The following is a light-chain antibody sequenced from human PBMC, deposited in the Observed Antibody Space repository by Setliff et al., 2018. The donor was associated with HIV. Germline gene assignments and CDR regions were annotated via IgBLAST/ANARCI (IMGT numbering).Light chain of an antibody. Sequence: QSVLTQPRSVSGSPGQSVTISCTGTGNDVGGYDYVSWNQHHKAKAPKLMIYDDTKRPSGVPDRFSGSKCVNTDSLTISGLQADDEADYYCCSYAVTYLLVIGGGTK. J-gene: IGLJ2*01. V-gene: IGLV2-11*01. CDR2: DDT. CDR1: GNDVGGYDY. CDR3: CSYAVTYLLV.